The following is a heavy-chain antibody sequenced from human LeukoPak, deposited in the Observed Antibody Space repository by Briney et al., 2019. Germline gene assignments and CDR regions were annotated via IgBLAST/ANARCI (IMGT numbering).Heavy chain of an antibody. V-gene: IGHV3-30*03. D-gene: IGHD1-14*01. Sequence: GGSLRLSCAASGFTFSSYGMHWVRQAPGKGLEWVAVISYDGSNKYYADSVKGRFTISRDNSKNTLYLQMNSLRAEDTAVYYCAIALIYGTVDYWGQGTLVTVSS. CDR3: AIALIYGTVDY. CDR1: GFTFSSYG. J-gene: IGHJ4*02. CDR2: ISYDGSNK.